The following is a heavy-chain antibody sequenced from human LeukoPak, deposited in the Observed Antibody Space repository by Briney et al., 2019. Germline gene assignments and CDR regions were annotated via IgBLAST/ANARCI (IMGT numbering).Heavy chain of an antibody. CDR2: INPNSGGT. Sequence: ASVKVSCKASGYTFTGYYMHWVRQAPGQGLGWMGWINPNSGGTNYAQKFQGRVTMTRDTSISTAYMELSRLRSDDTAVYYCASLRDSSASAGAFDYWGQGTLVTVSS. D-gene: IGHD2-21*02. CDR1: GYTFTGYY. V-gene: IGHV1-2*02. J-gene: IGHJ4*02. CDR3: ASLRDSSASAGAFDY.